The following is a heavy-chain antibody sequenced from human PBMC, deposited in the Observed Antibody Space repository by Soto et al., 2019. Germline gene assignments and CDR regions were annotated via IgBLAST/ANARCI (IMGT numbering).Heavy chain of an antibody. CDR2: ISGRGDNT. CDR3: AKKSWLGDLPGGDS. Sequence: EVQLLESGGGLVQPGGSLRLSCGASGFTFSNYAMNWVRQAPGKGLEWVSTISGRGDNTYYADSVRGRFTISRDISHNTLYLKMFALRADETAVYHCAKKSWLGDLPGGDSWGQGTLVTISS. CDR1: GFTFSNYA. V-gene: IGHV3-23*01. D-gene: IGHD3-10*01. J-gene: IGHJ4*02.